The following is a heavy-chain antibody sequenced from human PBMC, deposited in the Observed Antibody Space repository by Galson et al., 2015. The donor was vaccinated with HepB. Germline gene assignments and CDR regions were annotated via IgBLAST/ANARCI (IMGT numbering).Heavy chain of an antibody. J-gene: IGHJ5*02. Sequence: SLRLSCAASGFTVSSNYMSWVRQAPGKGLEWVSVIYSGGSTYYADSVKGRFTISRDNSKNTLYLQMNSLRAEDTAVYYCAREGYSSSWYRGPPPSWFDPWGQGTLVTVSS. CDR1: GFTVSSNY. D-gene: IGHD6-13*01. CDR2: IYSGGST. V-gene: IGHV3-53*01. CDR3: AREGYSSSWYRGPPPSWFDP.